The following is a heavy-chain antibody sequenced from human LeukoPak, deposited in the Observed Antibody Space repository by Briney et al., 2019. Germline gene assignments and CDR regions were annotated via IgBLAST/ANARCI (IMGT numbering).Heavy chain of an antibody. CDR2: IGPGGDI. CDR3: ARRFDS. Sequence: GGSLRLSCAASGFSFTAYSMSWVRQAPGRGLEWISYIGPGGDIYYADSVTGRFTVSRDTAKNSLYLQMNGLRVEDTAVYYCARRFDSWGQGTLVTVSS. V-gene: IGHV3-48*01. CDR1: GFSFTAYS. J-gene: IGHJ4*02.